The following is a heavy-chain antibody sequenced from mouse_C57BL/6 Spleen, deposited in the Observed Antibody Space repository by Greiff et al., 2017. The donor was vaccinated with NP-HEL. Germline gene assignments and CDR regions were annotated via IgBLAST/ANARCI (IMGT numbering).Heavy chain of an antibody. Sequence: VQLQQSGPELVKPGASVKMSCKASGYTFTDYNMHWVKQSHGKSLEWIGYINPNNGGTSYNQKFKGKATLTVNKSSSTAYMELRSLTSEDSAVYYCARGDGGKLLWFAYWGQGTLVTVSA. CDR1: GYTFTDYN. D-gene: IGHD3-3*01. CDR3: ARGDGGKLLWFAY. CDR2: INPNNGGT. J-gene: IGHJ3*01. V-gene: IGHV1-22*01.